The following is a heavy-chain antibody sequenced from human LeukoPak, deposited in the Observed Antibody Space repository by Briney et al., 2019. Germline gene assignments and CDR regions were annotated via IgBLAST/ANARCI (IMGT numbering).Heavy chain of an antibody. CDR2: IYSGGST. CDR3: ANPFSTPRSNYYIDV. D-gene: IGHD2-2*01. CDR1: GFTVSSNY. J-gene: IGHJ6*03. Sequence: GGSLRLSCAASGFTVSSNYMSWVRQAPGKGLEWVSVIYSGGSTYYADSVKGRFTISRDNSKSTLYLQMNSLRAEDTAVYYCANPFSTPRSNYYIDVWGKGTTVTVSS. V-gene: IGHV3-53*01.